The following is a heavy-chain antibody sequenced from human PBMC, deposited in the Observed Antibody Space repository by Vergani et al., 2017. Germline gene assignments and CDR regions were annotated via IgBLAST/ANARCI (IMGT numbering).Heavy chain of an antibody. Sequence: QVQLVQSGAEVKKPGASVKVSCKASGGTFSSYAISWVRQAPGQGLEWMGGNIPIFGTANYAQKFQGRVTITADESTSTAYMELSSLRSEDTAVYYCARAHLEVTFGGVIDTYYFDYWGQGTLVTVSS. J-gene: IGHJ4*02. CDR3: ARAHLEVTFGGVIDTYYFDY. CDR2: NIPIFGTA. CDR1: GGTFSSYA. D-gene: IGHD3-16*02. V-gene: IGHV1-69*13.